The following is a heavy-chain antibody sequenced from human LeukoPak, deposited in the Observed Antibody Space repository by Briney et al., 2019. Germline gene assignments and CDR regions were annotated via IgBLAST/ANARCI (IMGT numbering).Heavy chain of an antibody. CDR2: IYYSGST. Sequence: SETLSLTCTVSGGSIGYYYWSWIRQPPGKGLEGIGYIYYSGSTNYNPSLKSRVTISVDTSKNQFSLKLSSVTAADTAVYYCARDLILTGYYNVFDIWGQGTMVTVSS. CDR3: ARDLILTGYYNVFDI. D-gene: IGHD3-9*01. V-gene: IGHV4-59*01. J-gene: IGHJ3*02. CDR1: GGSIGYYY.